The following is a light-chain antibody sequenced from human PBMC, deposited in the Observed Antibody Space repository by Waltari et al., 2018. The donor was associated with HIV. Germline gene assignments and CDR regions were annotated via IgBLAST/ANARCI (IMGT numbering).Light chain of an antibody. Sequence: QSALTQPPSVSGSPGQSVTISCTGTNSDVGSYNRVSWYQLPPGTAPKLMIYEVNNRPSVVPDRFSGSKAGNTASLTISGLQAEDEADYYCSSYTSSSTLWMFGGGTKLTVL. J-gene: IGLJ3*02. V-gene: IGLV2-18*02. CDR2: EVN. CDR1: NSDVGSYNR. CDR3: SSYTSSSTLWM.